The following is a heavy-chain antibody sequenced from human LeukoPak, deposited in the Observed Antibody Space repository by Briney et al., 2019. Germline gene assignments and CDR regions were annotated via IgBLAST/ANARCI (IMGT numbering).Heavy chain of an antibody. CDR3: ARDRGWAGYSYGFYY. CDR1: GGTFSSYA. Sequence: SVKVSCKASGGTFSSYAISWVRQAPGQGLEWMGGVIPIFGTANYAQKFQGRVTITADESTSTAYMELSSLRSEDTAVYYCARDRGWAGYSYGFYYWGQGTLVTVSS. D-gene: IGHD5-18*01. CDR2: VIPIFGTA. J-gene: IGHJ4*02. V-gene: IGHV1-69*13.